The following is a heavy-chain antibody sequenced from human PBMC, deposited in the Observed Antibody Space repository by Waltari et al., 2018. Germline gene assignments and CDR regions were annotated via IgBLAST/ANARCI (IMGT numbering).Heavy chain of an antibody. J-gene: IGHJ3*02. D-gene: IGHD3-10*01. CDR2: IKPDGSDK. V-gene: IGHV3-7*02. CDR1: GFTFRDYW. Sequence: EVQLVESGGGLVQPGGSLRPSCEASGFTFRDYWMNWVRQAPGRGLEWVGSIKPDGSDKYYVEYVKGRFSISRDNAKNSLYLQMNSLRAEDTAVYYCGRSYGWAFDMSGQGTMVIVSS. CDR3: GRSYGWAFDM.